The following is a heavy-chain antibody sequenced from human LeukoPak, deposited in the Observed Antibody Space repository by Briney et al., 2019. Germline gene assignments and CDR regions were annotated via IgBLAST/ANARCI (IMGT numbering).Heavy chain of an antibody. CDR1: GYTFTGYY. Sequence: ASVKVSSKASGYTFTGYYMHSVRHAPGQGLEWMGWITPNSGGTNYAQKFQSRVTMTRDTSISTAYMELSRLRSDDTAVYYCARLYDYGDYAGFEIPGYWGQGTLVTVSS. D-gene: IGHD4-17*01. V-gene: IGHV1-2*02. J-gene: IGHJ4*02. CDR3: ARLYDYGDYAGFEIPGY. CDR2: ITPNSGGT.